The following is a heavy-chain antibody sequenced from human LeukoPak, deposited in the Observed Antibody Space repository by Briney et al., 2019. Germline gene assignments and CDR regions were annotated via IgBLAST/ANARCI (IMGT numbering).Heavy chain of an antibody. D-gene: IGHD5-18*01. Sequence: GGSLRLSCAASGFTFSSYGMSWVRQAPGKGLEWVSAISGSGGSTYYADSVKGRFTISRDNAKNSLYLQMNSLRTEDTAVYFCARGMSGYSYGSIGSIGTYYYYMDVWGKGTTVTISS. CDR2: ISGSGGST. J-gene: IGHJ6*03. CDR3: ARGMSGYSYGSIGSIGTYYYYMDV. V-gene: IGHV3-23*01. CDR1: GFTFSSYG.